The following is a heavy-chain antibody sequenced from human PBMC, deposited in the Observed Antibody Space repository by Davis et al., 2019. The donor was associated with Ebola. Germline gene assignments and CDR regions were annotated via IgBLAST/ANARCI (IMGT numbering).Heavy chain of an antibody. CDR3: AKDTSNIWFDI. Sequence: GGSLRLSCTASGFTFSTYSLNWVRQAPGKGLEWVAVISYDGSDNYYADSVKGRFTISRDNSKNTLYLQMNGLRVDDTAIYYCAKDTSNIWFDIWGQGTMVTVSS. CDR1: GFTFSTYS. J-gene: IGHJ3*02. D-gene: IGHD1-26*01. V-gene: IGHV3-30*18. CDR2: ISYDGSDN.